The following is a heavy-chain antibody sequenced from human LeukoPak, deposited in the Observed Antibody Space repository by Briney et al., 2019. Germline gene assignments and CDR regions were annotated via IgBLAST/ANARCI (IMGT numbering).Heavy chain of an antibody. J-gene: IGHJ5*02. CDR2: ISGSGGST. CDR3: AKSTVVTWT. CDR1: GFTFNMYA. D-gene: IGHD4-23*01. Sequence: QPGGSLRPSCAASGFTFNMYAMNWVRQAPGKGLEWVSAISGSGGSTYYADSVKGRFTISRDNSKNTLYLQMNSLRAEDTAVYYCAKSTVVTWTWGQGTLVTVSS. V-gene: IGHV3-23*01.